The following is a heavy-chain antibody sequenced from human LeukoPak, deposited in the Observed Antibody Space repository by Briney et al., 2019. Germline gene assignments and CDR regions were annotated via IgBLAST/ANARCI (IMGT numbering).Heavy chain of an antibody. CDR2: IYYSGST. Sequence: PSETLSLTCTVSGVSISSYYWSWIRQPPGKGLEWIGYIYYSGSTNYNPSLKSRVTISVDTSKNQFSLKLSSETAADTAVYYCARDRDGTDYWGQGTLVTVSS. D-gene: IGHD3-10*01. CDR1: GVSISSYY. CDR3: ARDRDGTDY. J-gene: IGHJ4*02. V-gene: IGHV4-59*01.